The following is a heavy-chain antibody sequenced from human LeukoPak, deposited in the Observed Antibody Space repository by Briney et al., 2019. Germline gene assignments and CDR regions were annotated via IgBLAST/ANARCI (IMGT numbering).Heavy chain of an antibody. CDR1: GFTFSNFW. V-gene: IGHV3-7*04. Sequence: GSLRLSCAVSGFTFSNFWMSWVRQAPGRGLEWVANIHPEGSEKYHVESVKGRFTISRDNTKNLLFLQMNGLRVEDTAVYYCARGDDFSGDHWGQGTLVTVSS. CDR3: ARGDDFSGDH. J-gene: IGHJ4*02. CDR2: IHPEGSEK. D-gene: IGHD1-1*01.